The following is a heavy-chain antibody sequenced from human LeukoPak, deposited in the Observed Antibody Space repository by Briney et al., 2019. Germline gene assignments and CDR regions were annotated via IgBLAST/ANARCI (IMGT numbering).Heavy chain of an antibody. CDR1: GVTFSSYA. V-gene: IGHV3-30-3*01. D-gene: IGHD3-22*01. Sequence: GGSLRLSCAASGVTFSSYAMHWVRQAPGKGLEWVGVISYDGSNKYYADSVKGRFTISRDNSKNTLYLQMNSLRAEDTAVYYCAREAQYYYDSSGYYGPFDYWGQGTLVTVSS. CDR3: AREAQYYYDSSGYYGPFDY. CDR2: ISYDGSNK. J-gene: IGHJ4*02.